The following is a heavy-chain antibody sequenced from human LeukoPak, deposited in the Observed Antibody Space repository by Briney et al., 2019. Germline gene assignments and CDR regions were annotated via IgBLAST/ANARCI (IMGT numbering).Heavy chain of an antibody. V-gene: IGHV4-39*01. Sequence: SGALSLTCAVSGGSISSGPYYWGWIRQPPGKGLEWIGNIYYGENTYYNPSLKSRVTISIGTSENQFYLKLSSLTAADTAVYFCARRDDSSGYHKIFDYWGPGTLVTVSS. CDR1: GGSISSGPYY. J-gene: IGHJ4*02. D-gene: IGHD3-22*01. CDR3: ARRDDSSGYHKIFDY. CDR2: IYYGENT.